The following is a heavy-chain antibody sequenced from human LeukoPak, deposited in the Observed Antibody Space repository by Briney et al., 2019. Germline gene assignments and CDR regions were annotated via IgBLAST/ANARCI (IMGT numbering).Heavy chain of an antibody. Sequence: TGGSLRLSCAASGFTFDDYAMHWVRQGPGKGLEWVSGISWNSNSIGYADSVKGRFTISRDNAKNSLYLQMNSLRAEDTALYYCAKDVIELYYMDVWGKGTTVTVSS. J-gene: IGHJ6*03. CDR2: ISWNSNSI. V-gene: IGHV3-9*01. D-gene: IGHD1-7*01. CDR1: GFTFDDYA. CDR3: AKDVIELYYMDV.